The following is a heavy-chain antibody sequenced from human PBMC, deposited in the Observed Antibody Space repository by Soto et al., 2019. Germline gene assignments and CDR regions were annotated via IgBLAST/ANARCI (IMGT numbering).Heavy chain of an antibody. CDR2: FYYSGST. CDR3: ARGALTTYFDY. Sequence: QVQLQESGPGLVKPSETLSLTCAVSGGSISSYYWSWIRQPPGKGLEWIGYFYYSGSTNYNPYLKSRVTISVDTSNNQVALKLSSVTAADTAVYYCARGALTTYFDYWGQGTLVTVSS. J-gene: IGHJ4*02. V-gene: IGHV4-59*01. CDR1: GGSISSYY.